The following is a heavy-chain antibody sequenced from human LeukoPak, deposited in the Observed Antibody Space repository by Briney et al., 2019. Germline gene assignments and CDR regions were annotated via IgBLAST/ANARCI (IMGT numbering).Heavy chain of an antibody. J-gene: IGHJ4*02. V-gene: IGHV4-39*07. CDR2: IYYSGST. CDR3: ARGQYNWNRKLLDY. CDR1: GGSISSSSYY. Sequence: SETLSLTCTVSGGSISSSSYYWGWIRQPPGKGLEWIGSIYYSGSTNYNPSLKSRVTISVDTSKNQFSLKLSSVTAADTAVYYCARGQYNWNRKLLDYWGQGTLVTVSS. D-gene: IGHD1-20*01.